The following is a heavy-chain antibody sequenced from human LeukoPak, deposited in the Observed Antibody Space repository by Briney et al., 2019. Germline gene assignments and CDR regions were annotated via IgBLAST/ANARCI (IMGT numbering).Heavy chain of an antibody. Sequence: GGSLRLSCAASGFNFGAYAMHWVRQAPGKGLEWVAIIWYDGSTEFYANSVKSRFTISRDNSKNTLYLQMDSLRAEDTALYYCARDQGDAFTCDFWGQGTLVTVSS. D-gene: IGHD2-2*01. CDR2: IWYDGSTE. J-gene: IGHJ4*02. CDR3: ARDQGDAFTCDF. V-gene: IGHV3-33*01. CDR1: GFNFGAYA.